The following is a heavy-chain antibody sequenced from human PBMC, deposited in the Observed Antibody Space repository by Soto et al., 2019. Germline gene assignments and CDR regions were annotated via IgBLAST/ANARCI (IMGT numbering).Heavy chain of an antibody. V-gene: IGHV3-74*01. CDR2: INSDGSST. CDR1: GFTFSSYW. J-gene: IGHJ4*02. Sequence: EVQLVESGGGLVQPGASLRLSCAASGFTFSSYWMHWDRQAPGKGLVWVARINSDGSSTSYAGSVKGRFTISRDNAKNTLYLQMNSLRAEDTAVYYCVRTSLVVAAATRADYWGQGTLVTVSS. CDR3: VRTSLVVAAATRADY. D-gene: IGHD2-15*01.